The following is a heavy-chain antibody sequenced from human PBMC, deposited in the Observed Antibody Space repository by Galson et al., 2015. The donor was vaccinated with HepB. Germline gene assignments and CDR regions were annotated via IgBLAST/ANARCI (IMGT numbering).Heavy chain of an antibody. Sequence: CAISGDSVSSNSAAWNWIRQSPSRGLEWLGRTYYRSKWYNDYAVSVRSRITINPDTSKNQFSLQLNSVTPEDTAVYYCARDLLRPLRDNSFHDAFEIWGQGTMVTVSS. CDR1: GDSVSSNSAA. CDR3: ARDLLRPLRDNSFHDAFEI. J-gene: IGHJ3*02. D-gene: IGHD5-24*01. V-gene: IGHV6-1*01. CDR2: TYYRSKWYN.